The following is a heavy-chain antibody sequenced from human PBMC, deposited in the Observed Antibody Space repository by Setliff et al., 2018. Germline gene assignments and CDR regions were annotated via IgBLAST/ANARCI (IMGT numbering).Heavy chain of an antibody. J-gene: IGHJ6*03. Sequence: ASVKVSCKASGYIFTNYHIHWVRQAPGQGLEWMGWINPYSDDTHYAQNFQGRITITMDTSISTVYMELSSLRFDDTALYYCARGPSPTVTPSRLIYFYHMDVWGTGTTVTVSS. CDR2: INPYSDDT. CDR1: GYIFTNYH. V-gene: IGHV1-2*02. D-gene: IGHD4-17*01. CDR3: ARGPSPTVTPSRLIYFYHMDV.